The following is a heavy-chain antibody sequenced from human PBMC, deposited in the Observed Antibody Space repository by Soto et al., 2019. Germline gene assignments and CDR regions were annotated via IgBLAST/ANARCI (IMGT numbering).Heavy chain of an antibody. V-gene: IGHV1-2*04. J-gene: IGHJ6*03. CDR3: ARAHGTNDYSNKPSYYYYYMDV. CDR1: GYTFTGYY. Sequence: ASVKVSCKASGYTFTGYYMHWVRQAPGQGLEWMGWINPNSGGTNYAQKFQGWVTMTRDTSISTAYMELSRLRSDDTAVYYCARAHGTNDYSNKPSYYYYYMDVWGKGTTVTVSS. CDR2: INPNSGGT. D-gene: IGHD4-4*01.